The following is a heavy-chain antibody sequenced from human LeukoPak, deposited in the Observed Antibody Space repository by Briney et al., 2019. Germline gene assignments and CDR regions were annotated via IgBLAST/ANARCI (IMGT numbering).Heavy chain of an antibody. V-gene: IGHV3-43*02. D-gene: IGHD6-6*01. CDR1: GFTFDDYA. Sequence: GGSLRLSCAASGFTFDDYAMHWVRQAPGKGLEWVSLISSDGGSTYYADSVKGRFTISRDNSKNFLYLQMNSLRTEDTALYYCAKDSARLLGGLDYWGQGTLVTVSS. J-gene: IGHJ4*02. CDR3: AKDSARLLGGLDY. CDR2: ISSDGGST.